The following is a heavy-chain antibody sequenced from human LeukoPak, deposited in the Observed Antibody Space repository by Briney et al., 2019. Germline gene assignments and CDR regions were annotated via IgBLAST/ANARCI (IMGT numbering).Heavy chain of an antibody. CDR3: ARGRGYCSGGSCYDYYYGMDV. Sequence: SVTVSCKATGGTFSSYAISWVRQAPGQGLEWMGGIIPIFGTANYAKKFQGRVTITADKSTSTAYMELSSLRSEDTAVYYCARGRGYCSGGSCYDYYYGMDVWGKGTTVTVSS. CDR2: IIPIFGTA. CDR1: GGTFSSYA. V-gene: IGHV1-69*06. J-gene: IGHJ6*04. D-gene: IGHD2-15*01.